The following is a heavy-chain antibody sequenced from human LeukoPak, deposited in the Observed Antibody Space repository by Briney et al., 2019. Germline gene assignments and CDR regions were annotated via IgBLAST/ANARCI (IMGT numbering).Heavy chain of an antibody. Sequence: GGSLRLSCAGSGFTFNNYAMSWVRQTPRKELEWVSTISIGGDGTYYADPVKGRFTMSRDNSKNTLYLQMSSLRAEDTAVYYCVRAAPRDCSSTSCSLFDNWGQGILVTVSS. CDR3: VRAAPRDCSSTSCSLFDN. J-gene: IGHJ4*02. V-gene: IGHV3-23*01. CDR1: GFTFNNYA. CDR2: ISIGGDGT. D-gene: IGHD2-2*01.